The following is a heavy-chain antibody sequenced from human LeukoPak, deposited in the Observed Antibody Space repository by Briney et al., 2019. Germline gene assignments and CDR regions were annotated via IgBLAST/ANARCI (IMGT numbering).Heavy chain of an antibody. J-gene: IGHJ4*02. CDR2: IHHSGII. CDR1: DGSFSGFY. CDR3: ARGHSTSGFDY. D-gene: IGHD2-2*01. Sequence: PSETLSLTCSVYDGSFSGFYCSCIRQVPGKGLEWLGEIHHSGIINYNPSLKSRLTLSEDTPNSQFSLKLTSVTAADTAVYFCARGHSTSGFDYWGRGTLVTVSS. V-gene: IGHV4-34*01.